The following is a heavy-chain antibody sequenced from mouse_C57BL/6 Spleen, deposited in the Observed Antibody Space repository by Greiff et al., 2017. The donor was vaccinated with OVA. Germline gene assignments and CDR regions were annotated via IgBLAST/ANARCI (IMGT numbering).Heavy chain of an antibody. CDR3: ARTYYGSSYGAMDY. CDR2: IWSGGST. CDR1: GFSLTSYG. J-gene: IGHJ4*01. D-gene: IGHD1-1*01. V-gene: IGHV2-2*01. Sequence: VQGVESGPGLVQPSQSLSITCTVSGFSLTSYGVHWVRQSPGKGLEWLGVIWSGGSTDYNAAFISRLSISKDNSKSQVFFKMNSLQADDTAIYYCARTYYGSSYGAMDYWGQGTSVTVSS.